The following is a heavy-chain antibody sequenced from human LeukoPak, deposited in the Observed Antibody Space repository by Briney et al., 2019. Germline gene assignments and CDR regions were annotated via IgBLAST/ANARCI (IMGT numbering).Heavy chain of an antibody. D-gene: IGHD3-10*01. Sequence: PSETLSLTCTVSGGSISSYYWSWIWQPAGKGLEWIGRIYSSGSTNYNPSLKSRVTMSVDTSKNQFSLKLSSVTAADTAVYYCARDLIVPDAMTGSGSYSTDYWGQGTLATVSS. CDR3: ARDLIVPDAMTGSGSYSTDY. V-gene: IGHV4-4*07. J-gene: IGHJ4*02. CDR2: IYSSGST. CDR1: GGSISSYY.